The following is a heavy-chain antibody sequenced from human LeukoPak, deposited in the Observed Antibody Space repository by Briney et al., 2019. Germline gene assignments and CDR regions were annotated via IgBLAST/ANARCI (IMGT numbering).Heavy chain of an antibody. CDR3: ARRMVNRAIDY. CDR2: LGGSGGST. V-gene: IGHV3-23*01. D-gene: IGHD2-21*01. J-gene: IGHJ4*02. Sequence: GGSLRLSCAASGFTFSSYAVSWVRQAPGKGLEWVSGLGGSGGSTYYADSVKGRFTISGDNSKNTLYLQMNSLRAEDTAVYYCARRMVNRAIDYWGQGTLVTVSS. CDR1: GFTFSSYA.